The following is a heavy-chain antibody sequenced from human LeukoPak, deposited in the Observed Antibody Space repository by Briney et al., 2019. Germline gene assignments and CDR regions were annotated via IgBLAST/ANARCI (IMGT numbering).Heavy chain of an antibody. V-gene: IGHV1-8*01. J-gene: IGHJ4*02. CDR2: MTPNSGDT. D-gene: IGHD3-22*01. CDR1: GYTFTTYD. CDR3: ARGLGDYYDTSGYYYTVPAH. Sequence: ASVKVSCKASGYTFTTYDIPWVRQATGQGLEWMGWMTPNSGDTAYAQKFQGRVAMTRDTSISTAYMELSSLRSEDTAVYYCARGLGDYYDTSGYYYTVPAHWGQGTLVTVSS.